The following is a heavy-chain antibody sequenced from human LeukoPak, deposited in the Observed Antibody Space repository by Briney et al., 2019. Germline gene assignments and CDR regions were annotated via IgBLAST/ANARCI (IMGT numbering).Heavy chain of an antibody. V-gene: IGHV4-30-4*01. CDR2: IYYSGST. CDR3: ARKTTVVVPAAIGPGGFDWFDP. J-gene: IGHJ5*02. D-gene: IGHD2-2*01. Sequence: PSETLSLTCTVSGGSISSGDYYWSWIRQPPGKGLEWIGYIYYSGSTYYNPSLKSRVTISVDTSKNQFSLKLSSVTAADTAVYYCARKTTVVVPAAIGPGGFDWFDPWGQGTLVTVSS. CDR1: GGSISSGDYY.